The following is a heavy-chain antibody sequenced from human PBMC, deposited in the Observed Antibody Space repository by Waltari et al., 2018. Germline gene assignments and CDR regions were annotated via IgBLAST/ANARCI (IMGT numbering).Heavy chain of an antibody. D-gene: IGHD1-1*01. Sequence: QVQLQESGPGLVKPSQTPSLTCTVSGGSISSGDSFWSWIRQPPGKGLEWVGYISYSGSTYYNPSLKSRVIMSLDTSKNQFSLMLSSVTAADTAVYYCARHRTGTAAVDYWGQGTLVTVSS. CDR1: GGSISSGDSF. CDR2: ISYSGST. CDR3: ARHRTGTAAVDY. J-gene: IGHJ4*02. V-gene: IGHV4-30-4*08.